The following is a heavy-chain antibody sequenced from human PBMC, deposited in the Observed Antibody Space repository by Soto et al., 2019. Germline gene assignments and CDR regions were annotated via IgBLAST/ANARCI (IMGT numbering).Heavy chain of an antibody. CDR1: GFTFSSYS. J-gene: IGHJ5*02. CDR3: AREGLSSNWLNWFDP. D-gene: IGHD6-13*01. V-gene: IGHV3-48*01. CDR2: IGGSSNTI. Sequence: WGSLRLSCAASGFTFSSYSMNWVRQAPGKGLEWVSYIGGSSNTIYYADSVKGRFTISRDNAKNSLYLQMNSLRAEDTAVYYCAREGLSSNWLNWFDPWGQGTLVTVSS.